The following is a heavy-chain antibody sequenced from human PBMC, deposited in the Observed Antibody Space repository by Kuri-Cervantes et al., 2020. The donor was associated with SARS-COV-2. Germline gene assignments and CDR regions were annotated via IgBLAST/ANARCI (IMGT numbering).Heavy chain of an antibody. D-gene: IGHD3-3*01. J-gene: IGHJ6*02. V-gene: IGHV2-70*01. CDR3: ARMIFGVVISYGMDV. CDR1: GFSLSTSGVG. CDR2: IDWDDDK. Sequence: SGPTLVKPTQTLTLTCTFSGFSLSTSGVGVGWIRQPPGKALEWLALIDWDDDKYYSTSLKTRLTISKDTSKNQVVLTMTNMDPVDTATYYCARMIFGVVISYGMDVWGQGTTVTVSS.